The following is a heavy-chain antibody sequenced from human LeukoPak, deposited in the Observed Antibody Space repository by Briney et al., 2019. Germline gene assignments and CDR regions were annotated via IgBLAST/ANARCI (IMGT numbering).Heavy chain of an antibody. Sequence: GGSLRLSCAASGFTFTSYAMSWVRQAPGKGLEWVSGIGGSGGNTNYADSVKGRFTISRDNSKNTLYLQMNSLRAEDTAVYYCAKDIFSDRTGYYYYYMDVWGKGTTVTVSS. CDR2: IGGSGGNT. CDR3: AKDIFSDRTGYYYYYMDV. D-gene: IGHD1-1*01. V-gene: IGHV3-23*01. J-gene: IGHJ6*03. CDR1: GFTFTSYA.